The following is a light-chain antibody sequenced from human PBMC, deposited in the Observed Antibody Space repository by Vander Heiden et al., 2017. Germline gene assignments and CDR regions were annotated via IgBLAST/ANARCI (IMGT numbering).Light chain of an antibody. CDR1: QSVFYSSNNKNN. V-gene: IGKV4-1*01. Sequence: DIVMTQSPDSLAVSLGERATINCKSSQSVFYSSNNKNNLAWYQQKPGQPPKLLIYWASTRESGVPDRFSGSGSGTDFTLTISSLQAEDVAVYYCQQDDSTPPTFGQGTKVEIK. J-gene: IGKJ1*01. CDR2: WAS. CDR3: QQDDSTPPT.